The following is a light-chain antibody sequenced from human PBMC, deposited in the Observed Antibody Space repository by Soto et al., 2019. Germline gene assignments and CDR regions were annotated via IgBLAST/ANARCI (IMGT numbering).Light chain of an antibody. CDR3: QQGYSNPWT. V-gene: IGKV1-39*01. J-gene: IGKJ1*01. CDR1: QSISNR. CDR2: AAS. Sequence: DIQMTQSPSSLSASVEDRVIITCRASQSISNRLNWYQQKPGKAPNLLIFAASNLQSGVPSRFSGSGPGTNFILSLISLQPEDVATYYCQQGYSNPWTFGQGTKVDIK.